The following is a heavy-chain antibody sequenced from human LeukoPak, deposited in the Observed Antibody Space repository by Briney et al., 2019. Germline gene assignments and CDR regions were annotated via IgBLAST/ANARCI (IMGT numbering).Heavy chain of an antibody. D-gene: IGHD3-22*01. CDR1: GGSISGTSYY. Sequence: PSETLSLTCTVSGGSISGTSYYWGWIRQPPGKGLEWIGSIYYSGSTYYNPSLKSRVTISVDMSKNQFSLKLSSVTAADTAVYYCARIGYYYDSSSWSMIDYWGQGTLVTVSS. CDR2: IYYSGST. J-gene: IGHJ4*02. V-gene: IGHV4-39*01. CDR3: ARIGYYYDSSSWSMIDY.